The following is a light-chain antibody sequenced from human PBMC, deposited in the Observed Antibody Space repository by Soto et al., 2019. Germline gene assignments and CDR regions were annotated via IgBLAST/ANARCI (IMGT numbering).Light chain of an antibody. CDR2: AAS. CDR3: QQLNSYPHT. Sequence: DIQLTQSPSFLSASVGDRVTITCRASQGISSYLAWYQQKPGKAPKLLIYAASTLQSGVPSRFSGSGSRTEFTLTISSLQPEDFATYYCQQLNSYPHTFGGGTKVEIK. J-gene: IGKJ4*01. V-gene: IGKV1-9*01. CDR1: QGISSY.